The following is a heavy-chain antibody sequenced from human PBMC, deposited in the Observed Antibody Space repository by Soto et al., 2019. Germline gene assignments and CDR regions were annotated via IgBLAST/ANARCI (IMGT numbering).Heavy chain of an antibody. D-gene: IGHD5-18*01. CDR3: AKDLSSPGWLALGAPFDS. J-gene: IGHJ4*02. CDR2: ISANGRNT. CDR1: GFTFSSYA. V-gene: IGHV3-23*01. Sequence: GGSLRLSCAASGFTFSSYAMNWVRQAPGKGLEWVSSISANGRNTYYADSVKGRFTISRDRSKNTLYLQLDSLRVEDTAIYYCAKDLSSPGWLALGAPFDSWGQGTLVTVSS.